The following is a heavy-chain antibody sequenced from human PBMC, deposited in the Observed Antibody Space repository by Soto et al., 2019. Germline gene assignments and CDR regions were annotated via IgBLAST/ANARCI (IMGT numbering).Heavy chain of an antibody. V-gene: IGHV1-69*12. Sequence: QVQLVQSGAEVKKPGSSVKVSCKASVGTFSSYAISWVRQAPGQGIEWMGGIIPIFGTADYAQKFQGRVTITADESTSTAYMELSSLRSEDTAVYYCASHSGSSPEGRYYYGMDVWGQGTTVTVSS. D-gene: IGHD1-26*01. CDR2: IIPIFGTA. CDR3: ASHSGSSPEGRYYYGMDV. J-gene: IGHJ6*02. CDR1: VGTFSSYA.